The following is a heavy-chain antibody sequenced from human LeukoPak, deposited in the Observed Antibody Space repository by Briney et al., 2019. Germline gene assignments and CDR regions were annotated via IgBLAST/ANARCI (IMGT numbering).Heavy chain of an antibody. V-gene: IGHV3-30*02. CDR2: IRYDGSNK. Sequence: GGSLRLSCAASGFTFSSYGMHWVRQAPGKGVEWVTFIRYDGSNKYYADSVKGRFTISRDNSKNTLYLQMNSLRAEDTALYYCAKDRESYYCSNTNCYLHYWGQGTLVTVSS. J-gene: IGHJ4*02. CDR1: GFTFSSYG. D-gene: IGHD2-2*01. CDR3: AKDRESYYCSNTNCYLHY.